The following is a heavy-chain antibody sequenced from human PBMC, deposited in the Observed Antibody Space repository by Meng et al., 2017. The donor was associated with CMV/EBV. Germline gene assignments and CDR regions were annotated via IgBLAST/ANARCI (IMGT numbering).Heavy chain of an antibody. CDR3: AHSRCSGGSCYGLDFDY. J-gene: IGHJ4*02. CDR2: IYWDDDK. D-gene: IGHD2-15*01. CDR1: GSPLSTSGVG. Sequence: QITLKESGPTLVKPXXXXKXSXTSXGSPLSTSGVGVGWIRQPPGKALEWLALIYWDDDKRYSPSLKSRLTITKDTSKNQVVLTMTNMDPVDTATYYCAHSRCSGGSCYGLDFDYWGQGTLVTVSS. V-gene: IGHV2-5*02.